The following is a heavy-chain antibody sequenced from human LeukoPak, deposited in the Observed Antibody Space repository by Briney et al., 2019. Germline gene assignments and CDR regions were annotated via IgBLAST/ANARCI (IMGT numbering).Heavy chain of an antibody. V-gene: IGHV4-34*01. CDR2: INHSGST. J-gene: IGHJ4*02. CDR1: GGSFSGYY. D-gene: IGHD3-10*01. Sequence: SETLSLTCAVYGGSFSGYYWSWIRQPPGKGLEWIGEINHSGSTNYNPSLKSRVTISVDTSKNQFSLKLSSVTAADTAVYYCGRGPLTNRRLRGSKYFDYWGQGTLVTVSS. CDR3: GRGPLTNRRLRGSKYFDY.